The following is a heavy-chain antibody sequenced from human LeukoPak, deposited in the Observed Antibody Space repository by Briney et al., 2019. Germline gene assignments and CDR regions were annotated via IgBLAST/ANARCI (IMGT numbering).Heavy chain of an antibody. CDR2: IYHSGST. J-gene: IGHJ6*02. CDR1: GGSISSGGYY. D-gene: IGHD2/OR15-2a*01. V-gene: IGHV4-30-2*01. CDR3: ARAHSIASYYYGVDV. Sequence: SQTLSLTCTVSGGSISSGGYYWSWIRQPPGKGLEWIGYIYHSGSTYYNPSLKSRVIISVDTSKNQFSLKLSSVTAADTAVYYCARAHSIASYYYGVDVWGQGTTVTVSS.